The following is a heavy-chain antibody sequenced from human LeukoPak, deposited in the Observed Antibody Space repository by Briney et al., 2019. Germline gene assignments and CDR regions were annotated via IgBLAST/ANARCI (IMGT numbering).Heavy chain of an antibody. CDR2: TYYRSKWYN. J-gene: IGHJ4*02. CDR3: ARGAVTANRFVS. CDR1: GDTVSSNSGG. D-gene: IGHD5-18*01. Sequence: SQTLSLTCALSGDTVSSNSGGWDWVRQSRSRGREWLGRTYYRSKWYNDYPLSVQSRITFNSDTSKNQFSLPLNSVTPEDTAMYYCARGAVTANRFVSWGQGILVTVSS. V-gene: IGHV6-1*01.